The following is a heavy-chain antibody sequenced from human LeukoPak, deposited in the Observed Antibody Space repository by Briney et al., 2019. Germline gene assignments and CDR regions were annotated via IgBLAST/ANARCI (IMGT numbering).Heavy chain of an antibody. Sequence: GGSLRLSCAASGFTFSNYYMSWLRQAPGKGLEWISYINDKGNIIDHAASVKGRFTISRDNAKNLLYLEINSLRVEDTAVYYCAREDWGSLPHWGQGTLVTVSS. V-gene: IGHV3-11*01. CDR1: GFTFSNYY. CDR3: AREDWGSLPH. CDR2: INDKGNII. D-gene: IGHD3-16*01. J-gene: IGHJ4*02.